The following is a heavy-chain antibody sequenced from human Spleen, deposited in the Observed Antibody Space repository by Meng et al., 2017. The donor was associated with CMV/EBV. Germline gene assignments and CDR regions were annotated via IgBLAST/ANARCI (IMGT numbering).Heavy chain of an antibody. Sequence: SETLSLTCTVSGGSISSSSYYWGWIRQPPGKGLEWIGSIYYSGSTYYNPSLKSRVTISVDTSKNQFSLKLSSVTAADTAVYYYARPVPAAIGGAFDIWGQGTMVTVSS. CDR1: GGSISSSSYY. CDR3: ARPVPAAIGGAFDI. V-gene: IGHV4-39*01. J-gene: IGHJ3*02. D-gene: IGHD2-2*02. CDR2: IYYSGST.